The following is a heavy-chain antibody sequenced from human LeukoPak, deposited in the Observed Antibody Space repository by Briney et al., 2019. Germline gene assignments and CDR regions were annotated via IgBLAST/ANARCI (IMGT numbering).Heavy chain of an antibody. CDR3: ARYQKGGGAFDF. CDR1: GDSISDYY. Sequence: PSETLSLTCTVSGDSISDYYWGWIRQPPGKGPEWIGYVYSSGSTNYSPSLKSRVTMSVDTSNNQFSLNLNSVTAADTAIYYCARYQKGGGAFDFWGQGTMVTVSS. V-gene: IGHV4-59*01. J-gene: IGHJ3*01. D-gene: IGHD2-2*01. CDR2: VYSSGST.